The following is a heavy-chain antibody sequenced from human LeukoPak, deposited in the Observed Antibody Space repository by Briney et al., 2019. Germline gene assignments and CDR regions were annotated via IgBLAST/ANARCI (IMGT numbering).Heavy chain of an antibody. D-gene: IGHD1-26*01. Sequence: PGGSLRLSCAASGFTVSSNYMSWVRQAPGKGLEWVSVIHSGGTTNYADSVKGRFIISRDNSKNTLFLQMNSLGTEDTAVYYCARELHLGQGTLVTVSS. J-gene: IGHJ4*02. CDR1: GFTVSSNY. CDR3: ARELH. CDR2: IHSGGTT. V-gene: IGHV3-66*02.